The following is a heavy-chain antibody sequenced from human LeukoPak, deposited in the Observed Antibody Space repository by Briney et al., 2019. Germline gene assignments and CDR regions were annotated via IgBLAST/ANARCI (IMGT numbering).Heavy chain of an antibody. V-gene: IGHV3-33*01. D-gene: IGHD6-13*01. Sequence: PGGSLRLSCAASGFTFSSYVMHWVRQAPGKGLEWVAVIWYDGSNKYYADSVKGRFTISRDNSKNTLYLQMNSLRAEDTAVYYCARDTGSSWYQDYWGQGTLVTASS. CDR1: GFTFSSYV. CDR3: ARDTGSSWYQDY. CDR2: IWYDGSNK. J-gene: IGHJ4*02.